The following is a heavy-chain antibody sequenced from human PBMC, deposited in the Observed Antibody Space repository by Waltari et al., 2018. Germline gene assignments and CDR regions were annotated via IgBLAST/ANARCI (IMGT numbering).Heavy chain of an antibody. V-gene: IGHV4-59*01. CDR2: IYYSGST. CDR1: GGSISSYY. CDR3: ARGGGQLVPPDGYFDL. Sequence: QVQLQESGPGLVKPSETLSLTCTVSGGSISSYYWSWIRQPPGKGLEWIGYIYYSGSTNYNPSLKSRVTISVDTSKNQFSLKLSSVTAADTAVYYCARGGGQLVPPDGYFDLWGRGTLVTVSS. D-gene: IGHD6-6*01. J-gene: IGHJ2*01.